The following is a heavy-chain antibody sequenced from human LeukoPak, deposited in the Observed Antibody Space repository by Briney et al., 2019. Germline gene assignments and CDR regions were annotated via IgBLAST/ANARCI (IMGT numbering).Heavy chain of an antibody. J-gene: IGHJ4*02. CDR2: ISGNSGSI. CDR1: GFTFEDYA. V-gene: IGHV3-9*01. CDR3: ARGGYDILTGYYTDFDY. Sequence: PGGSLRLSCAPSGFTFEDYAMRWGRHAPGEGLGWGSGISGNSGSIGYADSVKGRFTISRDNAKNSLYLQMNSLRAEDTALYYCARGGYDILTGYYTDFDYWGQGTLVTVSS. D-gene: IGHD3-9*01.